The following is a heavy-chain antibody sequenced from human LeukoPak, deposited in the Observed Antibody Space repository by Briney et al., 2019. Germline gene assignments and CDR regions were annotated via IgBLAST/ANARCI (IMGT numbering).Heavy chain of an antibody. D-gene: IGHD3-10*01. Sequence: GGSLRLSCAASGFTFSSYWMDWARQAPGKGLEWVSSISSSSYIYYADSVKGRFTISRDNAKNSLYLQMNSLRAEDTAVYYCARDKTRPGSSSEFDYWGQGTLVTVSS. J-gene: IGHJ4*02. CDR1: GFTFSSYW. V-gene: IGHV3-21*01. CDR3: ARDKTRPGSSSEFDY. CDR2: ISSSSYI.